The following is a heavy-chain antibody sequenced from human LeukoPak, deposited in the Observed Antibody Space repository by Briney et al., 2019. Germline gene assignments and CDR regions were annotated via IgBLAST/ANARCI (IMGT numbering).Heavy chain of an antibody. CDR2: LYFSGNP. Sequence: SETLSLTCTVSGASVSSSDCYWGWIRQPPGMRLEWIGNLYFSGNPYYNPSLNSRVTISVDTSKNQFSLKMRSVTAADTAVYYCARLGSGYPTPDYWGQGTPVTVSS. CDR1: GASVSSSDCY. D-gene: IGHD6-19*01. J-gene: IGHJ4*02. CDR3: ARLGSGYPTPDY. V-gene: IGHV4-39*01.